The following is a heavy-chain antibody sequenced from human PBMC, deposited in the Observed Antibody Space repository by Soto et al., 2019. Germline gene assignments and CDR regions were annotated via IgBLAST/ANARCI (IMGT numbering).Heavy chain of an antibody. V-gene: IGHV1-69*06. CDR1: GGTFSGHA. Sequence: QVQLVQSGAEVKKPGSSVKVSCEASGGTFSGHAISWVRQAPGQGPEWMGGLIPLFGTTQHAQNFQDRITIYADKSTSKAYMELTRLRFEDTAIYYCARGPNWGYRFDSWGQGTLVTVSS. CDR2: LIPLFGTT. J-gene: IGHJ4*02. CDR3: ARGPNWGYRFDS. D-gene: IGHD7-27*01.